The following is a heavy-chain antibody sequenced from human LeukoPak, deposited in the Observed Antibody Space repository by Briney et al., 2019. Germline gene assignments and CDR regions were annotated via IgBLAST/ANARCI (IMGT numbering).Heavy chain of an antibody. V-gene: IGHV3-11*04. J-gene: IGHJ5*02. D-gene: IGHD2-2*01. CDR3: VREKYCSGTSCFPLFDP. CDR1: GFTFSDYY. Sequence: PGGSLRLSCAASGFTFSDYYMSWIRQAPGKGLEWVSYISSSGSTIYYADSVKGRFTISRDNAKNSLYLQMNSLGVEDTAVYYCVREKYCSGTSCFPLFDPWGQGTLVTVSS. CDR2: ISSSGSTI.